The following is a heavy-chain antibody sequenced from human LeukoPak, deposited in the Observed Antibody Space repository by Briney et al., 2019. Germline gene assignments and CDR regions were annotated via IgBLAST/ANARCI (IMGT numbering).Heavy chain of an antibody. Sequence: QPGGSLRLSCAASGFTFSSYAMHWVRQAPGKGLEWVAVISYDGSNKYYADSVKGRFTISRDNSKNTLYLQMNSLRAEDTAVYYCAKDRNDSAFDIWGQGTMVTVSS. CDR1: GFTFSSYA. CDR3: AKDRNDSAFDI. J-gene: IGHJ3*02. D-gene: IGHD1-1*01. V-gene: IGHV3-30-3*01. CDR2: ISYDGSNK.